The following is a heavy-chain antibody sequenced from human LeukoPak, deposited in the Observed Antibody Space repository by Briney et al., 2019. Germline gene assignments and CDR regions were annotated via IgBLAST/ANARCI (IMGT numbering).Heavy chain of an antibody. J-gene: IGHJ5*02. Sequence: SETLSLTCTVSGGSISSSSYYWGWIRQPPGKGLEWIGSIYYRGSTYYNPSLKSRVTISVDTSKNQFSLKLSSVTAADTAVYYCARLDCSSTSCYFGSGPFDPWGQGTLVTVSS. V-gene: IGHV4-39*01. CDR3: ARLDCSSTSCYFGSGPFDP. CDR2: IYYRGST. D-gene: IGHD2-2*01. CDR1: GGSISSSSYY.